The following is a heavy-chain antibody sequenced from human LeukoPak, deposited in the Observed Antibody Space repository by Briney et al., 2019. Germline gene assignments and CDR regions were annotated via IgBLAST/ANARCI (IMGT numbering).Heavy chain of an antibody. CDR1: GGSISSYY. CDR3: TRGPYYYDSSGYLRSGNAFDI. D-gene: IGHD3-22*01. CDR2: IYYSGSI. Sequence: SETLSLTCTVSGGSISSYYWSWIRQPPGKGLEWIGYIYYSGSINYNPSLKSRVTISVDTSKNQFSLKLSSVTAADTAVYYCTRGPYYYDSSGYLRSGNAFDIWGQGTMVTVSS. V-gene: IGHV4-59*08. J-gene: IGHJ3*02.